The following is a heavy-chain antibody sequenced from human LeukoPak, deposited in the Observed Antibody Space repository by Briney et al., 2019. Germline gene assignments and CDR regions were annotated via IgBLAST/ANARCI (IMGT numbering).Heavy chain of an antibody. D-gene: IGHD2-2*01. J-gene: IGHJ6*03. CDR3: ARGIRLAPSMYMDV. V-gene: IGHV4-39*07. CDR2: IYYSGST. CDR1: GGSISSSTYY. Sequence: PSETLSLTCTVSGGSISSSTYYWGWIRQPPGKGLDWIGRIYYSGSTYYNPSLKSRLTISVDTSKNQFSLNLSSVTAADTAVYYCARGIRLAPSMYMDVWGKGTTVTVSS.